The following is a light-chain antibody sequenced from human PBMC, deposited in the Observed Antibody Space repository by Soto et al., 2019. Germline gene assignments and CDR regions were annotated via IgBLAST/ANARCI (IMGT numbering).Light chain of an antibody. CDR3: QQYNKGNRGK. CDR2: GAS. V-gene: IGKV3-15*01. Sequence: MSHTRATGSMSPAERATLSYRASQSVSSSLAWYQQKPGQAPRLLIYGASTRATGTQARFSGSGSGTEFTLTISSLQSEDFAVYYFQQYNKGNRGKFGQGAKVAIK. CDR1: QSVSSS. J-gene: IGKJ1*01.